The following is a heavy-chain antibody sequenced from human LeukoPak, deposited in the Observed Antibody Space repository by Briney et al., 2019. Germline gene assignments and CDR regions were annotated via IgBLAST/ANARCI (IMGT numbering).Heavy chain of an antibody. D-gene: IGHD3-16*02. CDR3: ARDYDYFWGGYRYPFDS. CDR1: GFTFSSYW. V-gene: IGHV3-74*01. Sequence: GGSLRLSCAASGFTFSSYWMHWVRQAPGKGLVWLSRMNSDGSTTNYADSVKGRFTISRDNARNTLYLQMNSLRVEDTAMYFCARDYDYFWGGYRYPFDSWGQGTLVTVSS. CDR2: MNSDGSTT. J-gene: IGHJ4*02.